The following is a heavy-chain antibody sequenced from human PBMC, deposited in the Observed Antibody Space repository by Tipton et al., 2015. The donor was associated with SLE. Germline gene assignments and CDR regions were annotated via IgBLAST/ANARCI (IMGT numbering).Heavy chain of an antibody. V-gene: IGHV3-30*02. D-gene: IGHD2-21*02. Sequence: SGFTFSSYGMHWVRQAPGKGLGWVAFIRYDGSNKYYAESVKGRFTISRDNSKNTLYLQMNSLRADDTAVYYCAKRGLVTAPHPESFQHWRRGTLVTVSA. CDR1: GFTFSSYG. J-gene: IGHJ1*01. CDR2: IRYDGSNK. CDR3: AKRGLVTAPHPESFQH.